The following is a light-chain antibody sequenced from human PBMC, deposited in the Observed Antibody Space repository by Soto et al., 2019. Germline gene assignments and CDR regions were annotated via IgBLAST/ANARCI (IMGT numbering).Light chain of an antibody. J-gene: IGKJ3*01. Sequence: EIVMTQSPATLSVSPGERATLSCRASQSISSNLAWYQQKPGQAPRLLIYGASTRATGIPATFSGSGSGTEFTLTISSLQSEDVAVYYCQQYNNWPVTFGPGTKVDIK. CDR3: QQYNNWPVT. V-gene: IGKV3-15*01. CDR2: GAS. CDR1: QSISSN.